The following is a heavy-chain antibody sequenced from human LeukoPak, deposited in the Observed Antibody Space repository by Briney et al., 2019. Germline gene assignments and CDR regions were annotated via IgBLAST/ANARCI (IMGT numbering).Heavy chain of an antibody. V-gene: IGHV3-53*01. J-gene: IGHJ2*01. CDR2: IYTDGNT. CDR1: GFTVSGTY. Sequence: PGGSLRLSCVASGFTVSGTYMSWVRQTPGKGLEWVSIIYTDGNTHYADSVEGRFTISRDNAKNTVHLQMNSLRDDDTAVYYCARAKPAEFKPRGRGTLVTVSS. D-gene: IGHD1-14*01. CDR3: ARAKPAEFKP.